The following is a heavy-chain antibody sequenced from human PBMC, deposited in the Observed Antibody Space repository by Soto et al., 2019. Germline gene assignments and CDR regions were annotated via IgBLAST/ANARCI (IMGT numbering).Heavy chain of an antibody. CDR3: ASGRSSTCYLGREHYFDN. V-gene: IGHV3-66*01. CDR1: GFSVTNNY. J-gene: IGHJ4*02. CDR2: IDIGGNT. Sequence: EVQVVESGGGLVQPGGSLRLSCAASGFSVTNNYMNWVRQAPGKGLEWVSIIDIGGNTYYADSVQDRFTIFRDNSRTALYRHIDCRRDDDTAVYYYASGRSSTCYLGREHYFDNWVQGTLVTVS. D-gene: IGHD2-2*01.